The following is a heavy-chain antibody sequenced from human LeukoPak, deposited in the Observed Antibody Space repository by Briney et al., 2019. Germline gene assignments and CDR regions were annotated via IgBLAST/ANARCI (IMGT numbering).Heavy chain of an antibody. CDR1: GYTFTSYG. Sequence: ASVMVSCKACGYTFTSYGISWVRQAPGQGLEWMGWISAYNGNTIYAQKLQGRVTMTTDTSTSTAYMELRSLRSDDTAVYYCARDQARLRYDLLTGYREEHDAFDLCGQGTMVTVSS. V-gene: IGHV1-18*01. CDR3: ARDQARLRYDLLTGYREEHDAFDL. D-gene: IGHD3-9*01. CDR2: ISAYNGNT. J-gene: IGHJ3*01.